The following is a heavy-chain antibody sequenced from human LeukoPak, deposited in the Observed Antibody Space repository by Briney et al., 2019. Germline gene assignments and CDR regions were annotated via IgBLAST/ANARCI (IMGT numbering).Heavy chain of an antibody. Sequence: GGSLRLSCAASGFTFSSYAMHWVRQAPGKGLEWVAVISYDGSNKYYADSVKGRFTISRDNSKNTLYLQMNSLSAEDTAVYYCASRGDHCSGGSCYGDYFDYWGQGTLVTVSS. V-gene: IGHV3-30-3*01. CDR2: ISYDGSNK. CDR3: ASRGDHCSGGSCYGDYFDY. J-gene: IGHJ4*02. D-gene: IGHD2-15*01. CDR1: GFTFSSYA.